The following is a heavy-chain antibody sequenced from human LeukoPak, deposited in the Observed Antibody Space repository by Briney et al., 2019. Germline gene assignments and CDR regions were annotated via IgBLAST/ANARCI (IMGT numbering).Heavy chain of an antibody. J-gene: IGHJ4*02. D-gene: IGHD6-13*01. CDR3: ASPSTGIAAAGHGVFDY. V-gene: IGHV4-38-2*01. CDR1: GYSISSGYY. CDR2: IYHSGST. Sequence: SETLSLTCAVSGYSISSGYYWGWIRQPPGKGLEWIGSIYHSGSTYYNPSLKSRVTISVDTSKNQFSQKLSSVTAADTAVYYCASPSTGIAAAGHGVFDYWGQGTLVTVSS.